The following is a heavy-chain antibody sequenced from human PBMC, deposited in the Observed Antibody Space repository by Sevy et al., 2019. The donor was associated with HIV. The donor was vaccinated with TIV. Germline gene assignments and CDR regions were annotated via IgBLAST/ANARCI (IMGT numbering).Heavy chain of an antibody. Sequence: GGCLSLSCAASGFTLNAYWMHWVRQAPGKGLEWLDNINQDGSTQYYAASVKGRFTISRDNAKNLVYLQMNTMRPEDTGLYYCARAIAAAAGFWGQGTLVTVSS. CDR1: GFTLNAYW. CDR3: ARAIAAAAGF. V-gene: IGHV3-7*01. CDR2: INQDGSTQ. D-gene: IGHD6-13*01. J-gene: IGHJ4*02.